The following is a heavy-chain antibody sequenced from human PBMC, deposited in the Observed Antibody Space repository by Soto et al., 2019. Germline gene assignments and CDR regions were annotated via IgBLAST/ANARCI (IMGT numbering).Heavy chain of an antibody. V-gene: IGHV4-59*01. CDR2: IYYSGST. J-gene: IGHJ6*03. CDR1: GGSISSYY. Sequence: PSETLSLTCAVCGGSISSYYWSWIRQPPGKGLEWIGYIYYSGSTNYNPSLKSRVTISVDTSKNQFSLKLSSVTAADTAVYYCARVEPVVPAAIHYDFSSGYPNYDYYYYMEVWGKGTTVTVSS. CDR3: ARVEPVVPAAIHYDFSSGYPNYDYYYYMEV. D-gene: IGHD3-3*01.